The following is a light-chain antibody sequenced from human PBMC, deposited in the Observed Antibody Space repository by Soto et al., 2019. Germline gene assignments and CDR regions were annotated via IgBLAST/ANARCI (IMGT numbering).Light chain of an antibody. CDR3: CSYAGSYTLV. J-gene: IGLJ2*01. Sequence: QSALTQPRSVSGSPGQSVTLSCTGTSSYVGGYHYVSWYQHHPGKAPKIIIYDVNKRPSGVPARFSGSKSGNTASLTISGLQTEDEADYYCCSYAGSYTLVFGGGTKLPVL. V-gene: IGLV2-11*01. CDR2: DVN. CDR1: SSYVGGYHY.